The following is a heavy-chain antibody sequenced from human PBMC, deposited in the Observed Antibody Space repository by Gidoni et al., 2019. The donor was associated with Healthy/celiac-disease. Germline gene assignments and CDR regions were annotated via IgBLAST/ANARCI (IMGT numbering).Heavy chain of an antibody. V-gene: IGHV3-23*01. J-gene: IGHJ4*02. CDR2: IGGSGGST. CDR3: ARNGRAGILGVPGGY. CDR1: GFTFSSYA. Sequence: VQPLEAGGGLVQPGGSLRLSCAASGFTFSSYAMSGVRQAPGKALEWVSAIGGSGGSTYSADSVKGRSTITRDNSKNTLYLQMNSLRAEDTAVYYCARNGRAGILGVPGGYWGQGTLVTVSS. D-gene: IGHD3-3*01.